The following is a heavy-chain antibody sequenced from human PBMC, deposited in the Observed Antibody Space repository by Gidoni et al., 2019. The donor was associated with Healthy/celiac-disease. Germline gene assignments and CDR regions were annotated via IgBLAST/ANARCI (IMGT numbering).Heavy chain of an antibody. CDR2: ISSSGSTI. CDR3: ARVIRPVEYSSSVFWFDI. Sequence: VQLVESGGGVVKPGGSLRLSGAASGVPFSDYYRSRIRQAPGKGREWVSYISSSGSTIYYADSVKGRFTISRDNAKNSLYLQMNSLRAEDTAVYYCARVIRPVEYSSSVFWFDIWGQVTMVTVSS. J-gene: IGHJ3*02. V-gene: IGHV3-11*01. CDR1: GVPFSDYY. D-gene: IGHD6-6*01.